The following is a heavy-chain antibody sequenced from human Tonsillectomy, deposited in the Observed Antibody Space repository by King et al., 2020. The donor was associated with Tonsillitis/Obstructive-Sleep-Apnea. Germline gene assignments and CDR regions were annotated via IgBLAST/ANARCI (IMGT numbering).Heavy chain of an antibody. Sequence: EVQLVESGGGLVKPGGSLRLSCAASGFTFSNAWMNWVRQAPGXGLEWVGRIKSKTDGGTTDYAAPVNGRFTISRDDSKNTLYLQMNSLKTEDTAVYYCTTSSMVRGVVILXWGXXXXVTXSS. V-gene: IGHV3-15*07. D-gene: IGHD3-10*01. J-gene: IGHJ1*01. CDR3: TTSSMVRGVVILX. CDR2: IKSKTDGGTT. CDR1: GFTFSNAW.